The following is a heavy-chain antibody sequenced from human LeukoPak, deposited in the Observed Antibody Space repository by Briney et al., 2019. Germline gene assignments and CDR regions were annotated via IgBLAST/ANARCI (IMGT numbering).Heavy chain of an antibody. D-gene: IGHD3-22*01. CDR3: ARVANYYDSSGYYSNDAFDI. CDR2: IYYSGST. Sequence: SQTLSLTCAVSGGSISSGGYYWSWIRQHPGKGLEWIGYIYYSGSTYYNPSLKSRVTISVDTSKNQFSLKLSSVTAADTAVYYCARVANYYDSSGYYSNDAFDIWGQGTMVTVSS. CDR1: GGSISSGGYY. V-gene: IGHV4-31*11. J-gene: IGHJ3*02.